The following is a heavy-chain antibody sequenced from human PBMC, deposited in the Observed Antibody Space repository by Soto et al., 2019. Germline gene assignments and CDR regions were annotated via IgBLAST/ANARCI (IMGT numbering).Heavy chain of an antibody. V-gene: IGHV3-7*01. CDR2: IKLDGREK. CDR3: VTKLAGYGRFDF. CDR1: GFIFRRYW. J-gene: IGHJ4*02. D-gene: IGHD6-19*01. Sequence: QAGGSLRLSCSASGFIFRRYWMAWVRQAPGKGLEWVATIKLDGREKNYLDSVEGRFTISRDDVDNSMSLQMSRLRGEDTAVYFCVTKLAGYGRFDFWGLGTPVTVSS.